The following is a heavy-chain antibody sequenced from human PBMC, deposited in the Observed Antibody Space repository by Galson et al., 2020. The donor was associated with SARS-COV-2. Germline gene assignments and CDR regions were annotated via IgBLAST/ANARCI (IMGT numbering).Heavy chain of an antibody. CDR1: GFTFSNFG. CDR3: ARAGYSSTWTLGDAFDV. D-gene: IGHD3-16*01. CDR2: ISTDGNNK. Sequence: GESLKISCAASGFTFSNFGMHWVRQAPGKGLEWVAVISTDGNNKYDADSVKGRFTISRDNSDNTLYLQMNRLRPEDTAVYFCARAGYSSTWTLGDAFDVWGKGTLVTVSS. J-gene: IGHJ3*01. V-gene: IGHV3-30*03.